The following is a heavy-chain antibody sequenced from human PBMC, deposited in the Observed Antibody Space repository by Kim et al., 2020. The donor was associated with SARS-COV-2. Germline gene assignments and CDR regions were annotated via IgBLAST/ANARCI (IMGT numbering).Heavy chain of an antibody. CDR3: ARGGVGGGDRFDL. J-gene: IGHJ2*01. Sequence: SETLSLTCTVSGASISSGGYYWSWIRQHPGQGLEWIGYIYYSGSPYYNPSLKSRLTISVDTSDNQFSLKLSSVTAADTAVYYCARGGVGGGDRFDLWGRGTLVTVSS. CDR1: GASISSGGYY. V-gene: IGHV4-31*03. CDR2: IYYSGSP. D-gene: IGHD2-21*01.